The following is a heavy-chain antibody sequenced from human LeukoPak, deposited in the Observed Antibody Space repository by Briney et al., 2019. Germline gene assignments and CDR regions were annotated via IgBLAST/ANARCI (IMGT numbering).Heavy chain of an antibody. D-gene: IGHD5-24*01. V-gene: IGHV4-59*08. J-gene: IGHJ4*02. CDR3: ARSAEMATILFDS. Sequence: SETLSLTCTVSDGSISSYYWTWIRQPPGKGLEWIGYIYYSGSTNYNPSLKSRITMSVDMSKSQFSLKLSSVTAADTAVYYCARSAEMATILFDSWGRGTLVTVSS. CDR1: DGSISSYY. CDR2: IYYSGST.